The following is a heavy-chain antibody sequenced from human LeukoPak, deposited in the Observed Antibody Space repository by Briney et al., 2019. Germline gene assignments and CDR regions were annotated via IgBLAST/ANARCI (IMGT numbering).Heavy chain of an antibody. CDR1: GGSISSGSYY. CDR3: ARVGFYYDSSGYYTHYYYMDV. V-gene: IGHV4-61*02. D-gene: IGHD3-22*01. CDR2: IYTSGST. Sequence: TSETLSLTCTVSGGSISSGSYYWSWIRRPAGKGLEWIGRIYTSGSTNYNPSLKSRGTISVDTSKNQFSLKLSSVTAADTAVYYCARVGFYYDSSGYYTHYYYMDVWGKGTTVTVSS. J-gene: IGHJ6*03.